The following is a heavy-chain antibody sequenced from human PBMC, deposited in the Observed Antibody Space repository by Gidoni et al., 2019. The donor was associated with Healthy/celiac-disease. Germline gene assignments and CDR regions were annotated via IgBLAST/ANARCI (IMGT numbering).Heavy chain of an antibody. D-gene: IGHD7-27*01. CDR2: IDPSDSYT. Sequence: ELQLVQAGAEVKKPGESLCISFKGSRYRFASYWISWVRQMPGKGLEGKGRIDPSDSYTNDRPSFQGHVTISADKSISPAYLQWSSLKASDTAMYYCARPTLTGEDDWFDPWGQGTLVTVSS. CDR1: RYRFASYW. J-gene: IGHJ5*02. CDR3: ARPTLTGEDDWFDP. V-gene: IGHV5-10-1*01.